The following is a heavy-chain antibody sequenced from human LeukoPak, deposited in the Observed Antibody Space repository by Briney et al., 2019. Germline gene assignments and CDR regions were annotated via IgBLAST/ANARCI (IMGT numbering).Heavy chain of an antibody. CDR2: INHSGST. V-gene: IGHV4-34*01. J-gene: IGHJ4*02. Sequence: SETLSLTCAVYGGSFSGYYWSWIRQPPGKGLEWSGEINHSGSTNYNPSLKSRVTISVDTSKNHFSLKLSSVTAADTAVYYCAREPSSGWYRLFDYWGQGTLVTVSS. CDR3: AREPSSGWYRLFDY. CDR1: GGSFSGYY. D-gene: IGHD6-19*01.